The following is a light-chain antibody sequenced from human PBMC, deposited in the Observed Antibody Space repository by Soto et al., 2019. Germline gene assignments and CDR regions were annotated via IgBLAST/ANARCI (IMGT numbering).Light chain of an antibody. J-gene: IGKJ5*01. CDR1: QSVRSK. V-gene: IGKV3-15*01. CDR2: DAS. Sequence: EIVMTQSPGTLSVSPGERATLSCRASQSVRSKLAWYQQKPGQAPRLLIYDASTMATGIPARFSGSGSGTEFTLTISSLQSEDFAVYYCQQYNNWPPITFGQGTRLEMK. CDR3: QQYNNWPPIT.